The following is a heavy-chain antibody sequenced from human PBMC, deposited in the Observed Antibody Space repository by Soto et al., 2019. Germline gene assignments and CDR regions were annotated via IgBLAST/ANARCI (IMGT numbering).Heavy chain of an antibody. V-gene: IGHV6-1*01. CDR1: GDSVSSNSAA. CDR3: ARDLRIPAAFDI. CDR2: TYYRSKWYN. Sequence: SQTLSLTCVISGDSVSSNSAAWNWISQSPSRGLEWLGRTYYRSKWYNDYAVSVKSRITIKPDTSKNQLSLQLNSVTPEGTAVYYCARDLRIPAAFDIWGQGTMVTVSS. J-gene: IGHJ3*02.